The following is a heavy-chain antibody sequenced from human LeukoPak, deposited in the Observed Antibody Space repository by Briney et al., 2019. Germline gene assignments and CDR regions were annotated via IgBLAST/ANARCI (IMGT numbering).Heavy chain of an antibody. J-gene: IGHJ3*02. CDR3: ARAMLHYDNDAFDI. CDR1: GYIFRRYW. CDR2: INEDGSQK. V-gene: IGHV3-7*02. D-gene: IGHD3-22*01. Sequence: GGSLRLSCAASGYIFRRYWVSWVRQAPGKGLEWVANINEDGSQKNYVDSVKGRFIISRDNAKNSLYLQMNSLRAEDTAVYYCARAMLHYDNDAFDIWGQGTMVTVSS.